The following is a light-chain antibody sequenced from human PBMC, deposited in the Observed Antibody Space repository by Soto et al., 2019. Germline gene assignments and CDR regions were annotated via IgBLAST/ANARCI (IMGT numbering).Light chain of an antibody. Sequence: DIQMSQSPSTLSASVGDRVTITCRASQSISSWLAWYQQKTGKAPKLLIYDASSLESGVPSRFRGSGSGTEFTLTISRLQPDDFETYYCQQYNSYRWTFGQGTKVDI. CDR2: DAS. V-gene: IGKV1-5*01. CDR3: QQYNSYRWT. CDR1: QSISSW. J-gene: IGKJ1*01.